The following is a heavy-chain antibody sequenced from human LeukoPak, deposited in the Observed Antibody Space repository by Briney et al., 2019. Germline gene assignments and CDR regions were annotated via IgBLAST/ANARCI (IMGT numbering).Heavy chain of an antibody. Sequence: GESLKISCKGSGYSFTSYWIGWVRQMPGKGLEWMGIIYPGDSDTRYSPSFQGQVTISADKSISTAYLQWSSLKASDTAMYYCGRGTTVTTLYYYYGMDVWGQGTTVTVSS. J-gene: IGHJ6*02. CDR2: IYPGDSDT. V-gene: IGHV5-51*01. CDR1: GYSFTSYW. D-gene: IGHD4-17*01. CDR3: GRGTTVTTLYYYYGMDV.